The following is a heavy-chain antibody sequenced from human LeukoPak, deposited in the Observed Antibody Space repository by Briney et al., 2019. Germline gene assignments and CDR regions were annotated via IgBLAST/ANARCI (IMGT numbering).Heavy chain of an antibody. CDR3: ARGRRGDY. CDR1: GGSFSGYY. Sequence: SETLSLTCAVYGGSFSGYYWSWIRQPPGKGLEWIGEINHSGGTNYNPSLKSRVTISVDTSKNQFSLKLSSVTAADTAVYYCARGRRGDYWGQGTLVTVSS. J-gene: IGHJ4*02. CDR2: INHSGGT. V-gene: IGHV4-34*01.